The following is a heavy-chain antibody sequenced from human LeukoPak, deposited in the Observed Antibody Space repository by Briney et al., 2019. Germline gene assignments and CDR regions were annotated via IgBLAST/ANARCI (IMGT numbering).Heavy chain of an antibody. Sequence: PGGSLRLSCAASGFTLTDQYMDWVRQAPGKGLEWIGRSRNKANSYSTEYAASVKDRFVISRDVSGNLMYLQTYSLKIDDTAVYFCARDGGERGNSAFDVWGQGTEVTVSS. J-gene: IGHJ3*01. V-gene: IGHV3-72*01. CDR2: SRNKANSYST. D-gene: IGHD3-16*01. CDR3: ARDGGERGNSAFDV. CDR1: GFTLTDQY.